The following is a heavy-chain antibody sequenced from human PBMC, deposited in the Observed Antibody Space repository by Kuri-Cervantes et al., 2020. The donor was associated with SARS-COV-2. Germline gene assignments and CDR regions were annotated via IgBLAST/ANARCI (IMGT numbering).Heavy chain of an antibody. V-gene: IGHV3-74*01. CDR2: INSDGSST. D-gene: IGHD3-3*01. CDR3: ARDPGYDFWSGYYPRGFDP. J-gene: IGHJ5*02. CDR1: GFTFSSYW. Sequence: GESLKISCAASGFTFSSYWMHWVRQAPGKGLVWVSCINSDGSSTSYADSVKGRFTISRDNAKNTLYLQMNSLRAEDTAVYYCARDPGYDFWSGYYPRGFDPWGQGTLVTVSS.